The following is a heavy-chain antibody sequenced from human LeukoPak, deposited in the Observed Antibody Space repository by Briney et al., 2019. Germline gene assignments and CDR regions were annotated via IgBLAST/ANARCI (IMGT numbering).Heavy chain of an antibody. CDR3: ARKLDGLDI. CDR1: GFNVNTNY. Sequence: GGSLRLSCAASGFNVNTNYMNWVRQAPGKGLEWVSVMDTGGSTYYADSVKGRFITFRDNSKNTLYLQMNSLRAEDTAVYYCARKLDGLDIWGQGTMVTVSS. CDR2: MDTGGST. J-gene: IGHJ3*02. V-gene: IGHV3-66*01.